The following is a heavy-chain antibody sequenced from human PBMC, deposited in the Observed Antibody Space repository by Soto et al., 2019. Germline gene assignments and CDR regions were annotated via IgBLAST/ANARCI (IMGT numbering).Heavy chain of an antibody. CDR2: FDPEDGET. V-gene: IGHV1-24*01. J-gene: IGHJ5*02. D-gene: IGHD6-19*01. CDR1: GYTLTELS. CDR3: ATLYSSGWYGVGWFDP. Sequence: ASVKVSCKVSGYTLTELSMHLVRQAPGKGLEWMGGFDPEDGETIYAQKFQGRVTMTEDTSTDTAYMELSSLRSEDTAVYYCATLYSSGWYGVGWFDPWGQGTLVTVSS.